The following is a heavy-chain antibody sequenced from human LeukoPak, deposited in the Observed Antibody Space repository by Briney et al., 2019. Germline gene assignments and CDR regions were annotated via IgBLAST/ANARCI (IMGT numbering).Heavy chain of an antibody. V-gene: IGHV3-48*04. CDR3: ARDHYYGSGTLLAVVYGMDV. CDR1: GFTFSSYS. J-gene: IGHJ6*02. Sequence: GGSLRLSCAASGFTFSSYSMNWVRQAPGKGLEWVSYISSSSSTIYYADSVKGRFTISRDNAKNSLYLQMNSLRAEDTAVYYCARDHYYGSGTLLAVVYGMDVWGQGTTVTVSS. D-gene: IGHD3-10*01. CDR2: ISSSSSTI.